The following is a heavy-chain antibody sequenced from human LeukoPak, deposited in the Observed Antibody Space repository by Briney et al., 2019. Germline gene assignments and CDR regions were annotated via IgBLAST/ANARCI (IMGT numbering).Heavy chain of an antibody. CDR2: ISGSGGST. Sequence: PGGSLRLSCAASGFTFSSYAMSRVRQAPGKGLEWVSAISGSGGSTYYADSVKGRFTISRDNSKNTLYLQMNSLRAEDTAVYYCAKEREYCSSTSCYRYWFDPWGQGTLVTVSS. CDR3: AKEREYCSSTSCYRYWFDP. D-gene: IGHD2-2*01. CDR1: GFTFSSYA. V-gene: IGHV3-23*01. J-gene: IGHJ5*02.